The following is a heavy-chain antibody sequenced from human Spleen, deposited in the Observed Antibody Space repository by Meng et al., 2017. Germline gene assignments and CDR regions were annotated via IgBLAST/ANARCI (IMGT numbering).Heavy chain of an antibody. CDR1: GYTFTSYD. CDR3: ARDVFGDHDSSGLYLLDY. J-gene: IGHJ4*02. CDR2: MNPNSGNT. V-gene: IGHV1-8*03. D-gene: IGHD6-19*01. Sequence: ASVKVSCKASGYTFTSYDIIWVRQATGQGLEWMGWMNPNSGNTGYAQKFQGRVTITRNTSISPAYMELGSLRSEDPAVDYCARDVFGDHDSSGLYLLDYWGQGTLVTVSS.